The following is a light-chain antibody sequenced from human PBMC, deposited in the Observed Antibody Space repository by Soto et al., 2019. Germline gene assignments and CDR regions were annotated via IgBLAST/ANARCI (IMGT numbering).Light chain of an antibody. V-gene: IGKV3-20*01. CDR2: GAS. CDR1: QTFSNSF. Sequence: VLIQSAATLSVSPGERVTLSCRASQTFSNSFLSWFQQIPGQAPRLLIYGASMRATGIPDRFSGSGSGTDFTLTISRLEPEDFAVYYCQQCGSSSTFGQGTRLEIK. CDR3: QQCGSSST. J-gene: IGKJ5*01.